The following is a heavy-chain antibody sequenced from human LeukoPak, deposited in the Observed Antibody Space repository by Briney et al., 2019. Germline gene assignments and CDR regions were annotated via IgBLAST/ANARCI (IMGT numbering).Heavy chain of an antibody. CDR3: ASDLFAGGMDV. V-gene: IGHV3-30-3*01. CDR2: ISYDGSNK. J-gene: IGHJ6*02. CDR1: GFTFSSYA. Sequence: GRSLRLSCAASGFTFSSYAMHWVRQAPGKGLEWVAVISYDGSNKYYADSVKGRFTISRDNSKNTLYLQMNSLRAEDTAVYYCASDLFAGGMDVWGQGTTVTVSS.